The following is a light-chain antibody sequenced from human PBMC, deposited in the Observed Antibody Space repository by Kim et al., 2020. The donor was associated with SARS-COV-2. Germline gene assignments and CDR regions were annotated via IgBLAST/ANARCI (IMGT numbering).Light chain of an antibody. CDR3: QQFNSYPLT. V-gene: IGKV1-13*02. CDR1: QGISSA. J-gene: IGKJ3*01. Sequence: AIQLTQSPSSLSASVGDRVTVTCRASQGISSAFAWYQQKPGKAPKLLIYDASSLESGVPSRFSGSGSGTDFTLTISSLQPEDFATYYCQQFNSYPLTVGPGTKVDIK. CDR2: DAS.